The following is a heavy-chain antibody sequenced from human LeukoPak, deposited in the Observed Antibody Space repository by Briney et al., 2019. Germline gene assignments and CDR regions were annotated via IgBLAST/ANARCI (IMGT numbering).Heavy chain of an antibody. V-gene: IGHV3-21*01. CDR2: ISSSSSYI. J-gene: IGHJ4*02. Sequence: PGGSLRLSCAASGFAFSSYSMNWVRQAPGKGLEWVSSISSSSSYIYYADSVKGRFTISRDNAKNSLYLQMNSLRAEDTAVYYCARDEATVTPFDYWGQGTLDTVSS. CDR1: GFAFSSYS. CDR3: ARDEATVTPFDY. D-gene: IGHD4-11*01.